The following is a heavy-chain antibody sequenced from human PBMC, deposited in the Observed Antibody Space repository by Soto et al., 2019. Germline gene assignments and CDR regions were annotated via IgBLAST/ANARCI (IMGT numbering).Heavy chain of an antibody. CDR3: SRLGFSCTCYGLNY. CDR1: GFTFSDFA. D-gene: IGHD2-15*01. V-gene: IGHV3-73*02. CDR2: IKSKGDNYAT. Sequence: EVQVVESGGGLAQPGGSLKLSCAASGFTFSDFAIHWVRLAYGKGLEWVGRIKSKGDNYATAYAASVKGRFTISRNDSQITAYLQVDSLKTDDTAVYSCSRLGFSCTCYGLNYWGQGTLVTVAS. J-gene: IGHJ4*01.